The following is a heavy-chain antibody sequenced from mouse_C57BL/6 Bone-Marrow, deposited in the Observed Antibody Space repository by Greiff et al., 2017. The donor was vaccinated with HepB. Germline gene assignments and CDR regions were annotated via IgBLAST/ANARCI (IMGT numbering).Heavy chain of an antibody. J-gene: IGHJ3*01. CDR3: ARNYYGAWFAY. CDR1: GYSITSGYY. D-gene: IGHD1-1*01. CDR2: ISYDGSN. V-gene: IGHV3-6*01. Sequence: VQLQQSGPGLVKPSQSLSLTCSVTGYSITSGYYWNWIRQFPGNKLEWMGYISYDGSNNYNPSLKNRISITRDTSKNQFFLKLNSVTTEDTATYYCARNYYGAWFAYWGQGTLVTVSA.